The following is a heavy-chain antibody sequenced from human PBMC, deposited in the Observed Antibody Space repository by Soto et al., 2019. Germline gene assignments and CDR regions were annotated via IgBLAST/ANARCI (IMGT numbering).Heavy chain of an antibody. CDR2: VTANGGST. CDR3: ASLGVGDWANYYYYYGMGV. CDR1: GFTFSVYA. V-gene: IGHV3-23*01. Sequence: PGGSLRLSCSATGFTFSVYAMTWVRQAPGKGLDWVSAVTANGGSTYSADSVKGRFTISRDNSNNTLFLQMNSLRAEDTAVYYCASLGVGDWANYYYYYGMGVWGQGTTVTVS. D-gene: IGHD2-21*02. J-gene: IGHJ6*02.